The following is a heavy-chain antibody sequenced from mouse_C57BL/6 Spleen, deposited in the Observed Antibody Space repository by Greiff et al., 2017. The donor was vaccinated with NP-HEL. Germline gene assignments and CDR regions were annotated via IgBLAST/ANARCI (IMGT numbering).Heavy chain of an antibody. CDR1: GFSLTSYG. V-gene: IGHV2-2*01. CDR2: IWSGGST. CDR3: ARTPQFITTVVAHFDY. J-gene: IGHJ2*01. Sequence: VQLQESGPGLVQPSQSLSITCTVSGFSLTSYGVHWVRQSPGKGLEWLGVIWSGGSTDYNAAFISRLSISKDNSKSQVFFKMNSLQADDTAIYYCARTPQFITTVVAHFDYWGQGTTLTVSS. D-gene: IGHD1-1*01.